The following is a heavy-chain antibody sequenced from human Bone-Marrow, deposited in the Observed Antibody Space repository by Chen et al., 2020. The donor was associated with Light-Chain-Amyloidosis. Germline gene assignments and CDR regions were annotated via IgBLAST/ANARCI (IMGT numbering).Heavy chain of an antibody. CDR3: TRGGSDSSWYWWA. Sequence: EVQLMESGGGLVQPGGSLRLSGAASGFTFSAYWMTWVRQAPGKGLERVATINQGGSERYYVDSVKGRFTISRDNGKNSLYLQMNSLRAEDTALYYCTRGGSDSSWYWWAWGQGTLVTVSS. J-gene: IGHJ5*02. V-gene: IGHV3-7*01. CDR1: GFTFSAYW. D-gene: IGHD2-8*02. CDR2: INQGGSER.